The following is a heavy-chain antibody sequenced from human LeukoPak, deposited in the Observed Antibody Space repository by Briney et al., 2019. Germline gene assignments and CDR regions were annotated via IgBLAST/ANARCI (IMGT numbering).Heavy chain of an antibody. Sequence: PSETLSLTCTVSGGSISGYYYSWIRQPPGKGLEWIGYIYYSGSTNYNPSLKSRVTISVDTSKNQSSLRLSSVTAADTAMYYCARTAEVATRFDIWGQGTMVTVSS. V-gene: IGHV4-59*08. CDR1: GGSISGYY. J-gene: IGHJ3*02. CDR2: IYYSGST. CDR3: ARTAEVATRFDI. D-gene: IGHD5-24*01.